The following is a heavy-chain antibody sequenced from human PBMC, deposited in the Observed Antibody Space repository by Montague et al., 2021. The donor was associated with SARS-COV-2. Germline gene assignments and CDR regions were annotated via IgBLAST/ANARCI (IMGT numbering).Heavy chain of an antibody. CDR2: TSYSGST. Sequence: SETLSLTCTVSGGSISPYYRSWIRQSPGKGLECIGYTSYSGSTDYNPSLKSRVTISIDTSKNQFSLKLSSVTAADTAMYYCARLESSWWFFDYWGQGTLVTVSS. CDR1: GGSISPYY. J-gene: IGHJ4*02. CDR3: ARLESSWWFFDY. D-gene: IGHD2-8*02. V-gene: IGHV4-59*12.